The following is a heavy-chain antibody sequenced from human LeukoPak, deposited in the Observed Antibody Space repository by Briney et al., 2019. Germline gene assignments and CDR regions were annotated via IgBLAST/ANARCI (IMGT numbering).Heavy chain of an antibody. CDR2: IYYSGST. J-gene: IGHJ4*02. Sequence: PSETPSLTCTVSGGSINSYYWSWIRQPPGKGLEWIGYIYYSGSTNYNPSLKSRVTISVDTSKNQFSLKLSSVTAADTAVYYCARGPDTAMVTFNYWGQGTLVTVSS. CDR1: GGSINSYY. CDR3: ARGPDTAMVTFNY. D-gene: IGHD5-18*01. V-gene: IGHV4-59*01.